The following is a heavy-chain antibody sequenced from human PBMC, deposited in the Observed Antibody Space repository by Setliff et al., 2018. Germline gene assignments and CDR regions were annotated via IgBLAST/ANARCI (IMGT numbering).Heavy chain of an antibody. CDR2: INWDGRSI. CDR1: GFTFKNNG. V-gene: IGHV3-20*01. Sequence: GGSLRLSCAASGFTFKNNGMNWVRQAPGKGLEWVSGINWDGRSIGYADSVKGRLTISRDNAKNSLYLQMNSLRVEDTALYHCVRLGTVAAGDWGQGTLVTVSS. J-gene: IGHJ4*02. CDR3: VRLGTVAAGD. D-gene: IGHD6-19*01.